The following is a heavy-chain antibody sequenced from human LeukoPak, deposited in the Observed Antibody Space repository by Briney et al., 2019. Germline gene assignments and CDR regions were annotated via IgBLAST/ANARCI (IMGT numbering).Heavy chain of an antibody. CDR3: ARQQLVQRTEDC. CDR1: GGSISSSSYY. D-gene: IGHD6-13*01. V-gene: IGHV4-39*01. CDR2: IYYSGST. Sequence: PSETLPLTCTVSGGSISSSSYYWGWIRQPPGKGLEWIGSIYYSGSTYYNPSLKSRVTISVDTSKNQFSLKLSSVTAADTAVYYCARQQLVQRTEDCWGQGTLVTVSS. J-gene: IGHJ4*02.